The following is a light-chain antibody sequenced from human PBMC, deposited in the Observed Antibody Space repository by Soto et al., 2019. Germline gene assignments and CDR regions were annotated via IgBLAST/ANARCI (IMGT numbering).Light chain of an antibody. CDR1: QSVNIY. J-gene: IGKJ4*01. CDR2: GAT. CDR3: QQYDDWLRLT. V-gene: IGKV3D-15*01. Sequence: IVMPQYPATLSVSPGERATLSCRASQSVNIYLAWYQQKPGQAPRLLIFGATYRATGIPARFSGSGSGTEFNLTISSLQSEDFAVYFCQQYDDWLRLTFGGGTKVDIK.